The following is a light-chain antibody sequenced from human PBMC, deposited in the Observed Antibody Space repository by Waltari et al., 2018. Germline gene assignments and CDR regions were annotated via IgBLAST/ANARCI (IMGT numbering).Light chain of an antibody. V-gene: IGKV1-39*01. CDR1: QSITTF. J-gene: IGKJ4*01. CDR2: DST. Sequence: DIQMTQSPSSLSASVGDRVTITCRASQSITTFLNWYQHKPGKAPKLLIYDSTSLQSGVPSRFSGSGSGTDFTLTISSLQPEDFATYYCQQSYSTPSFGGGTKVEI. CDR3: QQSYSTPS.